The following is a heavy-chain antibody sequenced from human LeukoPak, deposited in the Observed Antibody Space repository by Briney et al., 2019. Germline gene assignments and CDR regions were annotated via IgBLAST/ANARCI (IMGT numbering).Heavy chain of an antibody. CDR3: ARVSVVPAAIGYYYYMDV. D-gene: IGHD2-2*01. CDR2: IYYSGST. Sequence: PSQTLSLTCTVSGGSISSGGYYWSWLRQHPGQGLEWIGYIYYSGSTYYNPSLKSRVTISVDTSKNQFSLKLSSVTAADTAVYYCARVSVVPAAIGYYYYMDVWGKGTTVTVSS. V-gene: IGHV4-31*03. J-gene: IGHJ6*03. CDR1: GGSISSGGYY.